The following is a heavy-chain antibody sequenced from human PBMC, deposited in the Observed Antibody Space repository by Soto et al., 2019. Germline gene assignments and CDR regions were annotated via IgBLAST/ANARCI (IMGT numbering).Heavy chain of an antibody. CDR3: ARGWEDYYGSGSYYNFDY. V-gene: IGHV4-4*07. CDR1: GGSISSYY. D-gene: IGHD3-10*01. Sequence: SETLSLTCTVSGGSISSYYWSWIRQPAGKGLEWIGRIYTSGSTNYNPSLKSRVTMSVDTSKNQFALKLRSVTAADTAVYYCARGWEDYYGSGSYYNFDYWGQGTLVTVSS. J-gene: IGHJ4*02. CDR2: IYTSGST.